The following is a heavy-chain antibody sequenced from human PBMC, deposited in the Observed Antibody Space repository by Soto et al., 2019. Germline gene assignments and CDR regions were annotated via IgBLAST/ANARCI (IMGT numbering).Heavy chain of an antibody. Sequence: SETLSLTCIVSGGSISSNDFYWSWIRQHPGKGLEWIGYIYYSGNTYYNPSLKSRVTILVDTSKNQFSLKLSSVTAADTAIYYCARLRPSGTSDYWGQGTLVTVSS. J-gene: IGHJ4*02. CDR2: IYYSGNT. CDR1: GGSISSNDFY. CDR3: ARLRPSGTSDY. D-gene: IGHD1-26*01. V-gene: IGHV4-31*03.